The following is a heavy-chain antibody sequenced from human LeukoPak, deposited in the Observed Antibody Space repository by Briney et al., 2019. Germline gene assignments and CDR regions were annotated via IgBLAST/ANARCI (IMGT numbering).Heavy chain of an antibody. V-gene: IGHV3-23*01. CDR1: GFTSSSYR. J-gene: IGHJ4*02. Sequence: RGSPRHSPAPSGFTSSSYRMHWVRQAPGKRLEWGSPISGSGGSTYYADSGRGRFTISRDNSKNTLYLQMNSLRAEDTAVYYCAKARTGSGSYFPRAALDYWGQGTLVTVSS. CDR2: ISGSGGST. D-gene: IGHD3-10*01. CDR3: AKARTGSGSYFPRAALDY.